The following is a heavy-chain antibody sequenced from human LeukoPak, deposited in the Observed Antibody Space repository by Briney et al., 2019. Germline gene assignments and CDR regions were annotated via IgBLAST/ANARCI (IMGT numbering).Heavy chain of an antibody. J-gene: IGHJ4*02. D-gene: IGHD6-13*01. CDR3: TRHIAAAGPDY. V-gene: IGHV5-51*01. CDR1: GYSFTSSW. CDR2: IYPGDSDT. Sequence: PGESLKISCKGSGYSFTSSWIGWVRQMPGKGLEWMGIIYPGDSDTRYSPSFQGQVTISADKSISTAYLQWSSLKASDTAIYYCTRHIAAAGPDYWGQGTLVTVSS.